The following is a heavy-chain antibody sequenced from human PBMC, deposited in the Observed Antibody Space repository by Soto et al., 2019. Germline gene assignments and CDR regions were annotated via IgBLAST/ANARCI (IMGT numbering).Heavy chain of an antibody. CDR2: ISGSGGST. V-gene: IGHV3-23*01. CDR3: AKGTSMTTVTYFDY. J-gene: IGHJ4*02. Sequence: GGSLRLSCAASGFTFSSYAMSWVRQAPGKGLEGVSAISGSGGSTYYADSVKGRFTISRDNSKNTLYLQMNSLRAEDTAVYYCAKGTSMTTVTYFDYWGQGTLVTVSS. D-gene: IGHD4-4*01. CDR1: GFTFSSYA.